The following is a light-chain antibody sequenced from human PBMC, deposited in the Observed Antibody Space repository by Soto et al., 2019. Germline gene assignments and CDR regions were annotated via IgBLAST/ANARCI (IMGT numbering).Light chain of an antibody. CDR2: DAS. CDR1: QSVITR. Sequence: DIQMTHSPSSLSASVGDRVTIICRASQSVITRLAWYQQKPGKAPKVLIYDASSWAGGVPSRFTGSGSGTXFTLTINSLQPDDFATYYCQQYSVYWTFGQGTKV. CDR3: QQYSVYWT. J-gene: IGKJ1*01. V-gene: IGKV1-5*02.